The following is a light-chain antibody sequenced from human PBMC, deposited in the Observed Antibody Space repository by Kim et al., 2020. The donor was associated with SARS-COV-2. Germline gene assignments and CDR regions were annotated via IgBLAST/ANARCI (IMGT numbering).Light chain of an antibody. Sequence: VSPGETATLSCGTSRSVSSNLAWYQQRPGQAPRLLIYGASTRATGIPARFSGSGSGTEFTLTISSLQSEDFAVYYCQQYNNWPWTFGQGTKVDIK. CDR3: QQYNNWPWT. CDR2: GAS. J-gene: IGKJ1*01. V-gene: IGKV3-15*01. CDR1: RSVSSN.